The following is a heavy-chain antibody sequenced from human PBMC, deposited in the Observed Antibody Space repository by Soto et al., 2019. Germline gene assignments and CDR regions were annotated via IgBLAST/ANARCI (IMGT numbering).Heavy chain of an antibody. V-gene: IGHV4-59*08. D-gene: IGHD3-10*01. CDR1: GGSMTSYY. Sequence: SETLSLTCTVSGGSMTSYYWSWIRQPPGKGLERIGFIYYTGNTKYNASIKSRVTISVDTSKNFFSLKLKFVTAADTAVYYCARRIIALEIFDYWGQGTVVTVS. J-gene: IGHJ4*02. CDR2: IYYTGNT. CDR3: ARRIIALEIFDY.